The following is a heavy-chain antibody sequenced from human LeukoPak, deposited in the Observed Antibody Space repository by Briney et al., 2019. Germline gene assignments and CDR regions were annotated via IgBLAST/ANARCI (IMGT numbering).Heavy chain of an antibody. V-gene: IGHV3-23*01. CDR1: GFTFSSYA. Sequence: GGSLRLSCAASGFTFSSYAMSWVRQAPGKGLEWVSAISGSGGSTYYADSVKGRFTISRDSSKNTLYLQMNSLRAEDTAVYYCAKDQGKSGDAFDIWGQGTMVTVSS. CDR3: AKDQGKSGDAFDI. CDR2: ISGSGGST. D-gene: IGHD1-26*01. J-gene: IGHJ3*02.